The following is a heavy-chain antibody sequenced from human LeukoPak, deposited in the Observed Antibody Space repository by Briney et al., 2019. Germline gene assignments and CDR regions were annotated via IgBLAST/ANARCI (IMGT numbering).Heavy chain of an antibody. J-gene: IGHJ6*03. Sequence: PSETLSLTCTVSAGSTSSYYWSWIRHPPGKGMEWIGYIYYSGSTNYNPSLKSRVTISVGTSKNQFSLKLSSVTAADTAVYYCARERPEPYSSSWYGGGPYYYYYYMDVWGKGTTVTVSS. CDR2: IYYSGST. CDR1: AGSTSSYY. V-gene: IGHV4-59*01. D-gene: IGHD6-13*01. CDR3: ARERPEPYSSSWYGGGPYYYYYYMDV.